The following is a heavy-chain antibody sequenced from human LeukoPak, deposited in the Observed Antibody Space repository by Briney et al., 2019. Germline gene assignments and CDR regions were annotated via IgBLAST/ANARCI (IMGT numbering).Heavy chain of an antibody. Sequence: PGRSLRLSCAASGFTFSSYGMHWVRQAPGKGLEWVAVIWYDGSNKYYADSVKGRFTIPRDNSKNTLYLQMNSLRAEDTAVYYCARDKPPPYYYDSSGIFDYWGQGTLVTVSS. CDR3: ARDKPPPYYYDSSGIFDY. V-gene: IGHV3-33*01. J-gene: IGHJ4*02. CDR1: GFTFSSYG. CDR2: IWYDGSNK. D-gene: IGHD3-22*01.